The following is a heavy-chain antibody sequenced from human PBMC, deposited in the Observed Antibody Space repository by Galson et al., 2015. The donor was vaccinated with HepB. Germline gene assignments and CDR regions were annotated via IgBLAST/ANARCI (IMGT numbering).Heavy chain of an antibody. D-gene: IGHD3-10*01. V-gene: IGHV3-33*08. CDR3: ARGSRGWIWFGEFLFDY. Sequence: SLRLSCAASGFTFSSYGMHWVRQAPSKGLEWVAVIWYDGSNKYYADSVKGRFTISGDNSKNTLYLQMNSLRAEDTAVYYCARGSRGWIWFGEFLFDYWGQGTLVTVSS. J-gene: IGHJ4*02. CDR1: GFTFSSYG. CDR2: IWYDGSNK.